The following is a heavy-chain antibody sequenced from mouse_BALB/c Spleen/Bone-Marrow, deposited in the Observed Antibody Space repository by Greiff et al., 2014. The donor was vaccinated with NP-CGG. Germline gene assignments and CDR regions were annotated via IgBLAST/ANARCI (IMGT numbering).Heavy chain of an antibody. CDR3: TTHARNYFDY. CDR2: IYPGNSDT. J-gene: IGHJ2*01. CDR1: GYTFTSYW. V-gene: IGHV1-5*01. Sequence: EVQLQQSGTVLARPGASVKMSCKASGYTFTSYWMHWVKQRPGQGLEWIGTIYPGNSDTTYNQKFKGKAKLTAVTSTSTAYMELSSLTNEDSAVYYCTTHARNYFDYWGQGTTLTGSS.